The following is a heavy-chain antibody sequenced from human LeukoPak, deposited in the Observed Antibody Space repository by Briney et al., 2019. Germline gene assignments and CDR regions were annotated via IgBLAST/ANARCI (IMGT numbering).Heavy chain of an antibody. J-gene: IGHJ3*02. Sequence: GGSLRLSCAASGFTFSSYGMHWVRQAPGKGLEWVAFIRYDGSNKYYADSVKGRFTISRDNSKNTLYLQMNSLRAEDTAVYYCAKDITIFGVVSHAFDIWGQGTMVTVSS. CDR1: GFTFSSYG. D-gene: IGHD3-3*01. CDR2: IRYDGSNK. V-gene: IGHV3-30*02. CDR3: AKDITIFGVVSHAFDI.